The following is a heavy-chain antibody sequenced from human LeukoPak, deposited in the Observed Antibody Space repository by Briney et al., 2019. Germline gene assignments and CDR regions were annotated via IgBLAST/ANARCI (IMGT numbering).Heavy chain of an antibody. Sequence: GGSLRLSCAASGFTFSSYGMHWVRQAPGKGLEWVAVIWYDGSNKYYADSVKGRFTISRDNSKNTLYPQMNSLRAEDTAVYYCARGLELRRYFDYWGQGTLVTVSS. CDR1: GFTFSSYG. CDR2: IWYDGSNK. D-gene: IGHD1-7*01. J-gene: IGHJ4*02. V-gene: IGHV3-33*01. CDR3: ARGLELRRYFDY.